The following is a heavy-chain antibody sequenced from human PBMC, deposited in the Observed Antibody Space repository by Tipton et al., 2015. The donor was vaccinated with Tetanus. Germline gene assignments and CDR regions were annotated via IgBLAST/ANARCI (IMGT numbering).Heavy chain of an antibody. D-gene: IGHD1-26*01. CDR1: GASISSGGYF. J-gene: IGHJ4*02. CDR2: IYYSGST. CDR3: ARGLPREPFYFDY. Sequence: TLSLTCSVSGASISSGGYFWNWIRHRPGKGLEWIGYIYYSGSTFYNPSLKSRVTISVDTSNNQFSLRLSSVTAADTGVYYCARGLPREPFYFDYWGQGKQVSVSS. V-gene: IGHV4-31*03.